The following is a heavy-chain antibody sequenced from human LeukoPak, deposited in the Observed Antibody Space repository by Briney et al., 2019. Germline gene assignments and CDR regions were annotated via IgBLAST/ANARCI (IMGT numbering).Heavy chain of an antibody. Sequence: SGTLSLTCAASGGSISSSDWRSWVRQSPGKGLEWIGEIYHIGSTNYNPSLKNRVTISVDKSKNQFSLRLSSVTAADTAVYYCARGPGRRGDQWGQGTLVTVSS. CDR2: IYHIGST. CDR3: ARGPGRRGDQ. V-gene: IGHV4-4*02. J-gene: IGHJ4*02. D-gene: IGHD2-2*01. CDR1: GGSISSSDW.